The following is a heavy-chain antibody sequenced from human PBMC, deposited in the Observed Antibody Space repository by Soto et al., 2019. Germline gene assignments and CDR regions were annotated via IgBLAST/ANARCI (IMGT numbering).Heavy chain of an antibody. Sequence: GGSLRLSCAASGFTFSSYAMSWVRQAPGKGLEWVSAISGSGGSTYYADSVKGRFTISRDNSKNTLYLQMNSLRAEDTAVYYCAKGSMELRFNSYFDYWGQGTLVTVSS. CDR3: AKGSMELRFNSYFDY. V-gene: IGHV3-23*01. CDR2: ISGSGGST. CDR1: GFTFSSYA. D-gene: IGHD1-7*01. J-gene: IGHJ4*02.